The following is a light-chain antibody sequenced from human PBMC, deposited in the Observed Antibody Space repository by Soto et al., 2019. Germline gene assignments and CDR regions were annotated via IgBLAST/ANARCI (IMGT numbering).Light chain of an antibody. CDR3: QQRYNRYT. Sequence: EIVLTQSPATLSLSPGERATLSCRASQRISSYLAWFQQKPGQAPRLLIYDASSRATGIPARFSGSGSGTDFTLTISSVESEDSAAYYCQQRYNRYTFGQGTKLEIK. V-gene: IGKV3-11*01. CDR1: QRISSY. CDR2: DAS. J-gene: IGKJ2*01.